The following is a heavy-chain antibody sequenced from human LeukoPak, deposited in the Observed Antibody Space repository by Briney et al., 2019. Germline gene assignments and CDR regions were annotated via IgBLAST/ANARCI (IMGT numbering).Heavy chain of an antibody. CDR2: IYHSGST. V-gene: IGHV4-4*02. J-gene: IGHJ6*02. CDR3: ARVGGTNYYYYGMDV. D-gene: IGHD1-1*01. Sequence: SGTLSLTCAVSGGSISSSNWWSWVRQPPGKGLEWIGEIYHSGSTNYNPSLKSRVTISVDKSKNQFSLKLSSVTVADTAVYYCARVGGTNYYYYGMDVWGQGTTVTVSS. CDR1: GGSISSSNW.